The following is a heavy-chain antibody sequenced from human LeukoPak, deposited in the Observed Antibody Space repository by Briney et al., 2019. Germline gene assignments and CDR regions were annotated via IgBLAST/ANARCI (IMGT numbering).Heavy chain of an antibody. Sequence: PSETLSLTCTVSGGSISSYYWSWIRQPPGKGLEWIGYIYYSGSTNYNPSLKSRVTISVDTSKNQFSLKLSSVTAADTAVYYCARQTIRGYYYDSSGYLDTWGQGTLVTVSS. CDR2: IYYSGST. J-gene: IGHJ5*02. D-gene: IGHD3-22*01. CDR3: ARQTIRGYYYDSSGYLDT. CDR1: GGSISSYY. V-gene: IGHV4-59*08.